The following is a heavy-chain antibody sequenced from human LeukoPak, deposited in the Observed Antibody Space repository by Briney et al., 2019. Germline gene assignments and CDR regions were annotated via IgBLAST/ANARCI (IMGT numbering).Heavy chain of an antibody. CDR2: IYYSGTT. CDR1: GGSISSSPYY. D-gene: IGHD5-18*01. Sequence: PSETLSLTCTVSGGSISSSPYYWGWIRQPPGKGLEWIGSIYYSGTTHYNPSLESRVTISVDTYKNQFSLKLASVTAADTAIYYCAKGAGGFSYYNWFDPWGQGTLVTVSS. CDR3: AKGAGGFSYYNWFDP. J-gene: IGHJ5*02. V-gene: IGHV4-39*07.